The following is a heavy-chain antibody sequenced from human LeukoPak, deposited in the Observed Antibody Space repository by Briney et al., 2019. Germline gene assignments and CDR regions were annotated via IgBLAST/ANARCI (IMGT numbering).Heavy chain of an antibody. J-gene: IGHJ4*02. CDR3: ARDYRGWYYFDY. V-gene: IGHV4-59*01. CDR1: GGSINNYY. Sequence: SETLSLTCTVSGGSINNYYWSWIRQSPGKGLEWIGYIYYSGSTNYNPSLKSRVTISLDTSKNQFSLKLSSVTAADAAVYYCARDYRGWYYFDYWGQGTLVTVSS. CDR2: IYYSGST. D-gene: IGHD6-19*01.